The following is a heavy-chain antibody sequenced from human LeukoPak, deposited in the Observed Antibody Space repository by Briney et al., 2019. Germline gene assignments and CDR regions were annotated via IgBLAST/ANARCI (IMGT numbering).Heavy chain of an antibody. V-gene: IGHV1-18*01. CDR3: ARDPSNTSGWYQYFDA. J-gene: IGHJ2*01. D-gene: IGHD6-19*01. Sequence: ASVRVSSKASGYTFTHHGIAWIRQGPGQGLEWRGGIRCYNGAIIDAKKFQGRVTLTPEKSTSTVYMQLRSLTSDDTAVYYCARDPSNTSGWYQYFDAWGRGTLVGVSS. CDR1: GYTFTHHG. CDR2: IRCYNGAI.